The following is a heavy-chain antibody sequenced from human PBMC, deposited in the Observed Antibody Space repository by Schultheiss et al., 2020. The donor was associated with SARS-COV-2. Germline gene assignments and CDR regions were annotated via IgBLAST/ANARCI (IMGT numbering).Heavy chain of an antibody. CDR1: GGSISSYY. Sequence: SETLSLTCTVSGGSISSYYWSWIRQPPGKGLEWIGYIYYSGSTYYNPSLKSRVTISVDTSKNQFSLQLNSVTPEDTAVYYCARGSGSYYYDMDVWGQGTTVTVSS. J-gene: IGHJ6*02. D-gene: IGHD1-26*01. CDR3: ARGSGSYYYDMDV. CDR2: IYYSGST. V-gene: IGHV4-59*12.